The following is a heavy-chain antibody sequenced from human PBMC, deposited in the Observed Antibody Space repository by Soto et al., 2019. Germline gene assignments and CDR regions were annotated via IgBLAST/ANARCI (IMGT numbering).Heavy chain of an antibody. CDR1: GGSISSSSYY. CDR2: IYYSGST. J-gene: IGHJ6*02. V-gene: IGHV4-39*01. Sequence: PSETLSLTCTVSGGSISSSSYYWGWIRQPPGKGLERIGSIYYSGSTYYNPSLKSRVTISVDTSKNQFSLKLSSVTAADTAVYYCARRETYYDFWSGYSPYYYYGMDVWGQGTTVTVSS. CDR3: ARRETYYDFWSGYSPYYYYGMDV. D-gene: IGHD3-3*01.